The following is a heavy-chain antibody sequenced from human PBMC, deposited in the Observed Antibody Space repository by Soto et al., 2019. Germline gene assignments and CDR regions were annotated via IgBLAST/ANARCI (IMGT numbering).Heavy chain of an antibody. CDR3: ARIDHSGWTPNFFES. V-gene: IGHV4-38-2*01. J-gene: IGHJ4*02. D-gene: IGHD6-19*01. Sequence: QVQLQESGPGLVKPSETLSLMCAVSGYSIHSGYYWGWIRQPPGEGLEWIGTVYHSGSAFYNPSLKSRVTISVDTSKNQFSLELRSVTAADTALYYCARIDHSGWTPNFFESWGQGTLVTVSS. CDR2: VYHSGSA. CDR1: GYSIHSGYY.